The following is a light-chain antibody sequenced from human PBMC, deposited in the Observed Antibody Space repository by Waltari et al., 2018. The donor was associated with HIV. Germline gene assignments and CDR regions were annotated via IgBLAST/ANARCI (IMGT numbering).Light chain of an antibody. CDR2: DVI. J-gene: IGLJ2*01. CDR3: SSHAGSKVV. CDR1: ISDVGGYNY. Sequence: QSALTQPPSASGSPGQSVTLSCTGTISDVGGYNYVPWHQQHPGKAPKLMIYDVIKRPSGVPDRFSGSKSGNTASLTVSGLQPEDEADYYCSSHAGSKVVFGGGTRLTVL. V-gene: IGLV2-8*01.